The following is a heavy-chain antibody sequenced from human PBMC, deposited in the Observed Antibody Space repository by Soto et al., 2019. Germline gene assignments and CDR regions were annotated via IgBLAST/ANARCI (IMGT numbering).Heavy chain of an antibody. D-gene: IGHD6-13*01. CDR1: VCSISSYY. J-gene: IGHJ4*02. CDR3: ARDRFMAAAGCFDY. CDR2: IYYSGST. Sequence: SETLSLTCTFSVCSISSYYWSWIRQPPGKGLEWIGYIYYSGSTNYNPSLKSRVTISLDASKNRFSLKLTSVTAADTAVYYCARDRFMAAAGCFDYWGLGTLVTVSS. V-gene: IGHV4-59*01.